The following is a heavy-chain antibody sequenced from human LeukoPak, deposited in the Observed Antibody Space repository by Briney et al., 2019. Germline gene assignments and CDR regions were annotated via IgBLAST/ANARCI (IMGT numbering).Heavy chain of an antibody. Sequence: SETLSLTCTVSGYSISSGYYWGWIRQPAGKGLEWIGRIYTSGSTNYNPSLKSRVTMSVDTSKNQFSLKLSSVTAADTAVYYCARDGVGATVWFDPWGQGTLVTVSS. J-gene: IGHJ5*02. CDR2: IYTSGST. CDR1: GYSISSGYY. D-gene: IGHD1-26*01. V-gene: IGHV4-4*07. CDR3: ARDGVGATVWFDP.